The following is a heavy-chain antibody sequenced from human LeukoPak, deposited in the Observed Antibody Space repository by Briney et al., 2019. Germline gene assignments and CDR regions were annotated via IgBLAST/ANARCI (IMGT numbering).Heavy chain of an antibody. CDR2: ISGSGGST. J-gene: IGHJ3*02. D-gene: IGHD3-3*01. CDR3: ARTYDFGRGPPGDAFDN. CDR1: GFTVNKNY. V-gene: IGHV3-23*01. Sequence: PGGSLRLSCAASGFTVNKNYMSWVRQAPGKGLEWVLAISGSGGSTYYADSVKGRFTISRDDAKDSVFLQMNSLRVDDTAVYYCARTYDFGRGPPGDAFDNWGQGTLVTVPS.